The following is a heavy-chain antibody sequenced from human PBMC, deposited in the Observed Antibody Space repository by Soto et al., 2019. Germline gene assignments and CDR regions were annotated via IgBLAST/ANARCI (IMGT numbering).Heavy chain of an antibody. CDR2: MNAGNGDT. D-gene: IGHD5-18*01. CDR3: ARDTALIQYYYYGMDV. CDR1: GYTFSSYG. J-gene: IGHJ6*02. Sequence: GASVKVSCKASGYTFSSYGMHWVRQAPGQRLEWMGWMNAGNGDTKYSQKFQGRFSITRDTSATTAFMELSSLRSEDTAVYYCARDTALIQYYYYGMDVWGQGTTVTSP. V-gene: IGHV1-3*01.